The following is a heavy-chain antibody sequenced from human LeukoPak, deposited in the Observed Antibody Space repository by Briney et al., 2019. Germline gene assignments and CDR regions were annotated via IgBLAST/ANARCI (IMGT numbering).Heavy chain of an antibody. V-gene: IGHV3-74*01. CDR1: GFTVSSNY. CDR3: VKVRGRARVGYFDY. Sequence: GGSLRLSCAASGFTVSSNYMSWVRQAPGKGLVWVSRINKDGSVTDYAESVKGRFSISRDNAKNTLYLQMNSLRVEDTAIYYCVKVRGRARVGYFDYWGQGTLVTVSS. D-gene: IGHD1-26*01. CDR2: INKDGSVT. J-gene: IGHJ4*02.